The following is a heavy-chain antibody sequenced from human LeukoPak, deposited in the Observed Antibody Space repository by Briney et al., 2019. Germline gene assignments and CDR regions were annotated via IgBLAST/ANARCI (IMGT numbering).Heavy chain of an antibody. CDR1: GFTFSSYA. V-gene: IGHV3-30-3*01. J-gene: IGHJ4*02. D-gene: IGHD2-2*01. CDR2: ISYDGSNK. Sequence: PGGSLRLSCAASGFTFSSYAMHWVRQAPGKGLEWVAVISYDGSNKYYADSVKGRFTISRDNSKNTLYLQMNSLRAEDTAVHYCARDPYKRGGPAAMDREYYFDYWGQGTLVTVSS. CDR3: ARDPYKRGGPAAMDREYYFDY.